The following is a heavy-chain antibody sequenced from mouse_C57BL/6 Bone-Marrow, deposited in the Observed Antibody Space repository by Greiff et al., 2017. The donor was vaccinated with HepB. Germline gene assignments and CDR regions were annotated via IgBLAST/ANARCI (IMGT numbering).Heavy chain of an antibody. CDR3: ARPGYFDV. Sequence: EVQRVESGPGLVKPSQSLSLTCSVTGYSITSGYYWNWIRQFPGNKLEWMGYISYDGSNNYNPSLKNRISITRDTSKNQFFLKLNSVTTEDTATYYCARPGYFDVWGTGTTVTVSS. J-gene: IGHJ1*03. V-gene: IGHV3-6*01. CDR1: GYSITSGYY. CDR2: ISYDGSN.